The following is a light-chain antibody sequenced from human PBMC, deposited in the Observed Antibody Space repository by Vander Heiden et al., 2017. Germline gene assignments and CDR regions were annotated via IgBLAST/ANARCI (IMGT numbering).Light chain of an antibody. V-gene: IGKV3-11*01. CDR2: DAS. J-gene: IGKJ3*01. CDR1: QSVSSY. Sequence: ELVLTQSPATLSLSPGDRATLSCRASQSVSSYLAWYQQKPGQAPRLLIYDASNRATGIPARFSGSGSGTDFTLTISSLEPEDCAVYYCQQRSNWPKTFGPGTKVDIK. CDR3: QQRSNWPKT.